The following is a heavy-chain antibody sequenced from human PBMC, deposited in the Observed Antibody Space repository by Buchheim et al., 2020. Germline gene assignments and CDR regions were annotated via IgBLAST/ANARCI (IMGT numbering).Heavy chain of an antibody. CDR3: ARGGGWTDF. CDR1: GFTFSSYA. D-gene: IGHD6-19*01. Sequence: QVQLVESGGGVVQPGRSLRLSCADSGFTFSSYAMHWVRQAPGKGLEWVAVISYDGSNKYYADSVKGRFTISRDNSKNTLYLQMNSLRAEDTAVYFCARGGGWTDFWGQGA. J-gene: IGHJ4*02. V-gene: IGHV3-30-3*01. CDR2: ISYDGSNK.